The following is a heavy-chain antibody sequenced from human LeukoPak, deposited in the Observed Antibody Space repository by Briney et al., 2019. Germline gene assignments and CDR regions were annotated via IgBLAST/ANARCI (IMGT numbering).Heavy chain of an antibody. CDR2: IYHSGST. CDR3: ARSDLDYDFWSGLYFDY. J-gene: IGHJ4*02. CDR1: GYSISSGYY. Sequence: NPSETLSLTCTVSGYSISSGYYWGWIRQPPGKGLEWIGSIYHSGSTYYNPSLKSRVTISVDTSKNQFSLKLSSVTAADTAVYYCARSDLDYDFWSGLYFDYWGQGTLVTVSS. D-gene: IGHD3-3*01. V-gene: IGHV4-38-2*02.